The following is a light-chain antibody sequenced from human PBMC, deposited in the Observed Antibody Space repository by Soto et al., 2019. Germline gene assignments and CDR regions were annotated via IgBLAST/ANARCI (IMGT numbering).Light chain of an antibody. CDR2: GAS. CDR3: HQYGSSPLT. Sequence: EIVLTQSPGTLSLSPGERAILTCRASQSVTSSFLAWYQQRPGQAPRLLIYGASTRASGIPDRFGGSGSGTDFTLIIIRLAPEDFAMYYCHQYGSSPLTFGPGTKVDIK. J-gene: IGKJ3*01. V-gene: IGKV3-20*01. CDR1: QSVTSSF.